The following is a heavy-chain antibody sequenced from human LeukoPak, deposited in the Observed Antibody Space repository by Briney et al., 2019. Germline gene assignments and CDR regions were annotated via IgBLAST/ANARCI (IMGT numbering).Heavy chain of an antibody. J-gene: IGHJ4*02. CDR3: ARSEYSDYVQD. V-gene: IGHV4-59*01. CDR2: IYYSGST. D-gene: IGHD4-11*01. CDR1: GGSISSYY. Sequence: PSETLSLTCTVSGGSISSYYWSWIRQPPGKGLEWIGYIYYSGSTNYNPSLKSRVTISVDTSKNQFSLKLSSVTAADTAVYYCARSEYSDYVQDWGQGTLVTVSS.